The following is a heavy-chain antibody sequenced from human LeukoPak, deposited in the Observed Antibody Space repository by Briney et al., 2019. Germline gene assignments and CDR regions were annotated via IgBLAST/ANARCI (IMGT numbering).Heavy chain of an antibody. V-gene: IGHV3-64*01. D-gene: IGHD3-22*01. J-gene: IGHJ4*02. CDR2: ISSNGSST. CDR1: GFTFSSYA. CDR3: ARVSSGYFDD. Sequence: GGTLSLSCAASGFTFSSYAMHWVRQPPGKGLEYVSAISSNGSSTYYANPVKGRFTISRHNSKNTLQLRMGSLRGEDMDVYYCARVSSGYFDDWGQGTLVTVSS.